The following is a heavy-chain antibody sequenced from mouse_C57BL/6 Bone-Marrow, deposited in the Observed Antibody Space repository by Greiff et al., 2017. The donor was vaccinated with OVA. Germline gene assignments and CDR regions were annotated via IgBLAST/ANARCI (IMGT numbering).Heavy chain of an antibody. CDR3: ARVYFYFDY. J-gene: IGHJ2*01. CDR1: GYTFTDYY. Sequence: VQLQQSGPELVKPGASVKISCKASGYTFTDYYMNWVKQSHGKSLEWIGDINPNNGGTSYNQKFKGKATLTVDKSSSTAYMELRSLTSEDSAVDYCARVYFYFDYWGQGTTLTVSS. CDR2: INPNNGGT. V-gene: IGHV1-26*01.